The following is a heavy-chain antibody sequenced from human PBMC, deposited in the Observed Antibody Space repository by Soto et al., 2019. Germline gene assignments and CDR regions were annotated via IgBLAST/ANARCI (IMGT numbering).Heavy chain of an antibody. CDR2: IDPSDSYT. CDR3: ARHPRTYYYDSSGYPVYGMDV. D-gene: IGHD3-22*01. V-gene: IGHV5-10-1*01. J-gene: IGHJ6*02. CDR1: GYSFTSYW. Sequence: PGESLKISCKGSGYSFTSYWISWVRQMPGKGLEWMGRIDPSDSYTNYSPSFQGHVTISADKSISTAYLQWSSLKASDTAMYYCARHPRTYYYDSSGYPVYGMDVWGQGTAVTVS.